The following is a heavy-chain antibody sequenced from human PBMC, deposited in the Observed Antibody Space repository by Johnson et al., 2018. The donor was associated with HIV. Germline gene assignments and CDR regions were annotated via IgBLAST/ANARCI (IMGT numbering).Heavy chain of an antibody. CDR1: GFTFSSYA. J-gene: IGHJ3*02. CDR3: ARDITGTTEGAFDI. D-gene: IGHD1-7*01. V-gene: IGHV3-30*14. CDR2: ISYDGSNK. Sequence: QVQLVESGGGVVQPGRSLRLSCAASGFTFSSYAMHWVRQAPGKGLEWVAVISYDGSNKYYADSVKGRFTISRDNSKNTLYLQMGSLRAEDMAVYYCARDITGTTEGAFDIWGQGTMVTVSS.